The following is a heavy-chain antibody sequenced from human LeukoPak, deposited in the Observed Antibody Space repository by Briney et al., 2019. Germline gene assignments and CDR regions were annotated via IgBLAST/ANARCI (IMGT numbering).Heavy chain of an antibody. J-gene: IGHJ4*02. CDR2: INPSGGST. V-gene: IGHV1-46*01. D-gene: IGHD6-13*01. CDR3: ARRTYSSYFDY. Sequence: ASVKVSCKASGYTFTSYYMDWVRQAPGQGLEWMGIINPSGGSTKYAQKFQGRVTMTRDMSTSTVYMELSSLRSEDTAVFYCARRTYSSYFDYWGQGTLVTVSS. CDR1: GYTFTSYY.